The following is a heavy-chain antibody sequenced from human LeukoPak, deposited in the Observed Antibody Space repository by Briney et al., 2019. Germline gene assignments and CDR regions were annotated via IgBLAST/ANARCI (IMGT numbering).Heavy chain of an antibody. CDR3: ARASYYYDTTGLGAVDI. CDR2: INWNSDKI. D-gene: IGHD3-22*01. Sequence: PGGSLRLSCAASGFTFNDHAMYWVRQAPGKGLGWVSGINWNSDKIGYADSVKGRFTISRDDAKNSLFLQMNSLRAEDTALYYCARASYYYDTTGLGAVDIWGQGTMVTVSS. J-gene: IGHJ3*02. V-gene: IGHV3-9*01. CDR1: GFTFNDHA.